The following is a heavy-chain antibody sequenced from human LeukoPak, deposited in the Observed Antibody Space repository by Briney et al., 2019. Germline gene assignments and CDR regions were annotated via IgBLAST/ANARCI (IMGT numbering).Heavy chain of an antibody. CDR2: IIPSLDVA. CDR1: GYTFTGYY. J-gene: IGHJ4*02. D-gene: IGHD2-15*01. Sequence: SVKVSCKASGYTFTGYYMYWVRQAPGQGLEWIGRIIPSLDVANYAQKFQGRVTLSVDRDTATTYMEVTSLRSEDTAIYYCARDHCSPGTCLGGHWGQGTLVTVSS. V-gene: IGHV1-69*04. CDR3: ARDHCSPGTCLGGH.